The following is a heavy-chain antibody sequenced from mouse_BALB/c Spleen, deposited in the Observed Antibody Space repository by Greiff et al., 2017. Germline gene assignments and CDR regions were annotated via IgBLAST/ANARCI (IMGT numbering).Heavy chain of an antibody. D-gene: IGHD2-1*01. CDR1: GFTFSDYY. CDR2: ISDGGSYT. Sequence: EVKLVESGGGLVKPGGSLKLSCAASGFTFSDYYMYWVRQTPEKRLEWVATISDGGSYTYYPDSVKGRFTISRDNAKNNLYLQMSSLKSEDTAMYYCARAGNYDYYAMDYWGQGTSVTVSS. V-gene: IGHV5-4*02. CDR3: ARAGNYDYYAMDY. J-gene: IGHJ4*01.